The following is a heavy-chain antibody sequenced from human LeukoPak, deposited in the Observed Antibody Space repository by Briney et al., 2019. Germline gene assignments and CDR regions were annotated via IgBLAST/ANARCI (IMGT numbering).Heavy chain of an antibody. Sequence: ASVKVSCKASGYTFTSYYMHWVRQAPGQGLEWMGIINPSGGSTSYAQKFQGRVTMTRDTSTSTVYMELSSLRSEDTAVYYCARGITYYDFWSGYYKQGKWVYFQHWGQGTLVTVSS. D-gene: IGHD3-3*01. CDR1: GYTFTSYY. CDR2: INPSGGST. V-gene: IGHV1-46*01. J-gene: IGHJ1*01. CDR3: ARGITYYDFWSGYYKQGKWVYFQH.